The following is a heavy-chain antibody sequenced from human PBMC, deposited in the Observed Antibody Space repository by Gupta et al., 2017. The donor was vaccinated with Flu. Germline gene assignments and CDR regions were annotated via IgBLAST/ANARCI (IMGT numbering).Heavy chain of an antibody. J-gene: IGHJ4*02. CDR3: GRHSGYSYITGLDS. CDR2: IYYTGST. Sequence: QLQLQESGPGLVKPSETLSLTCTVSGSSISSSSYWGWIRQSPGKGREWIGSIYYTGSTYYIPSLKSRVTISADTSKNQFSLRLNSVTAPDTAVYYCGRHSGYSYITGLDSWGQGTLVTVPS. D-gene: IGHD5-18*01. V-gene: IGHV4-39*01. CDR1: GSSISSSSY.